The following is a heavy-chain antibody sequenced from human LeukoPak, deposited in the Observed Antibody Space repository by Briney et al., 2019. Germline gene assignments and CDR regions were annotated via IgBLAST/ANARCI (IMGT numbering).Heavy chain of an antibody. CDR3: ARGLAYSSSWYTDFDY. V-gene: IGHV3-11*04. D-gene: IGHD6-13*01. Sequence: PGGSLRLSCAASGFTFSDYYMSWIRQAPGKGLEWVSYISSSGSTIYYADSVKGRFAISRDNAKNSLYLQMNSLRAEDTAVYYCARGLAYSSSWYTDFDYWGQGTLVTVSS. J-gene: IGHJ4*02. CDR2: ISSSGSTI. CDR1: GFTFSDYY.